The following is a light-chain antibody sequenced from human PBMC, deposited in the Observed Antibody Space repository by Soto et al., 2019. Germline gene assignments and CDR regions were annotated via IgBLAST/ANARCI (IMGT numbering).Light chain of an antibody. CDR3: RSYTSSSTVV. CDR1: SSDVGGYNF. V-gene: IGLV2-14*01. Sequence: QSALTQPASVSGSPGQSITMSCTGTSSDVGGYNFVSWYQQLPGKAPKLMIYDVSDRPSGVSNRFSGSKSGNTASLTISGLQAEDEADYYCRSYTSSSTVVFGGGTKLTVL. CDR2: DVS. J-gene: IGLJ2*01.